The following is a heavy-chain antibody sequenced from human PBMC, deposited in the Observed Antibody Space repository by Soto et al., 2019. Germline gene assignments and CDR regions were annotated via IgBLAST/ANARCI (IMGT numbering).Heavy chain of an antibody. D-gene: IGHD4-17*01. Sequence: SETLSLTCPVSGFSISSYYWRWILQPPGKGLEWIGYMYYTGSTNYNPSLKSRVTTSVDTSKTQLSLKLRSVTGADTAGQGGARGPGDYKSHGDDWGHVTVVAV. J-gene: IGHJ4*01. CDR3: ARGPGDYKSHGDD. CDR1: GFSISSYY. CDR2: MYYTGST. V-gene: IGHV4-59*01.